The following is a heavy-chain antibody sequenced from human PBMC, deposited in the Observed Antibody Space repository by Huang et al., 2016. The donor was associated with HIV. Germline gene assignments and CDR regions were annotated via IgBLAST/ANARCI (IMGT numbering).Heavy chain of an antibody. Sequence: EVRLVESGGGLVHPGGSLRLSCVVSGFDFSDYGMNWVRQNPGRGREWVASSSSDGNYIYYSDSVKGRFTSFRDNAKNSVSLQMNILGAEDTAVYFCARVDAAANMMGVDLWGRGSLVTVSS. CDR3: ARVDAAANMMGVDL. CDR2: SSSDGNYI. CDR1: GFDFSDYG. D-gene: IGHD2-2*01. J-gene: IGHJ4*02. V-gene: IGHV3-21*02.